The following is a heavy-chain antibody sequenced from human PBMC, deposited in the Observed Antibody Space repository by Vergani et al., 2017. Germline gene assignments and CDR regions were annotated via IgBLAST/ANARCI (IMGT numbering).Heavy chain of an antibody. D-gene: IGHD2-2*01. V-gene: IGHV1-2*02. Sequence: QVQLVQSGAEVKKPGASVKVSCKASGYTFTGYYMHWVRQALGQGLEWMGWINPNSGGTNYAKTFQGRVTRTRDASISTAYMGLSRLRTDDTAMYYCARDVRVVPAAAYYMDVWGKGTTVTVSS. CDR3: ARDVRVVPAAAYYMDV. CDR1: GYTFTGYY. J-gene: IGHJ6*03. CDR2: INPNSGGT.